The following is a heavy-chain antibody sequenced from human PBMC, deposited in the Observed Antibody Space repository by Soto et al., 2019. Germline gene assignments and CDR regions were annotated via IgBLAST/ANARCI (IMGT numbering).Heavy chain of an antibody. CDR1: GGSLSSYY. J-gene: IGHJ4*01. Sequence: SETLSLTCVVSGGSLSSYYWSWIRQPPGKGLEWVGYIHYTGNTNYNPSLKSRVSISMDMSKNQFSLKLSSVTTADTAVYYCAREENDDNSAYYYVYWGHGTLVTVSS. CDR3: AREENDDNSAYYYVY. CDR2: IHYTGNT. V-gene: IGHV4-59*01. D-gene: IGHD3-22*01.